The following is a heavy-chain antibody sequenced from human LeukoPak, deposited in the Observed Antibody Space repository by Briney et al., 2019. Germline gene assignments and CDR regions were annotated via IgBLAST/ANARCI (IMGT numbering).Heavy chain of an antibody. Sequence: ASVKVSCKASGYTFTGYYMHWVRQAPGQGLEWMGWMNPNSGNTGYAQKFQGRVTMTRNTSISTAYMELSSLRSEDTAVYYCARGEWQLWLTEWGQGTLVTVSS. CDR2: MNPNSGNT. V-gene: IGHV1-8*02. CDR3: ARGEWQLWLTE. D-gene: IGHD5-18*01. J-gene: IGHJ4*02. CDR1: GYTFTGYY.